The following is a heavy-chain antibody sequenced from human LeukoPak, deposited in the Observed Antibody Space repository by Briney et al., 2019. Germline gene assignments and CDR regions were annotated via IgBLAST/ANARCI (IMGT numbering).Heavy chain of an antibody. J-gene: IGHJ4*02. CDR2: IYYSGST. CDR1: GGSISSSSYY. V-gene: IGHV4-39*07. Sequence: SETLSLTCTVSGGSISSSSYYWGWIRQPPGKGLEYIGNIYYSGSTYYNPSLKSRVTLSVDTSKNRFSLKLSSVTAADTAVYYCARIKNWKLKTIDYWGQGTLVTVSS. CDR3: ARIKNWKLKTIDY. D-gene: IGHD1-1*01.